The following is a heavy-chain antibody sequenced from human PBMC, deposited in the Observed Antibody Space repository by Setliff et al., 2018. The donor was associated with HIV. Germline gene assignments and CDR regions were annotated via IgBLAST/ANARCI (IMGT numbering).Heavy chain of an antibody. D-gene: IGHD3-10*01. Sequence: PSETLSLTCTVSGGSISSSSYYWGWIRQPPGKGLEWIGSIYYSGSNYYNPSLKSRVTITVDTSKNQFPLKLSSVTAADTAVYYCARVGDYGSGGWFDPWGQGTLVTVSS. J-gene: IGHJ5*02. CDR1: GGSISSSSYY. CDR2: IYYSGSN. V-gene: IGHV4-39*06. CDR3: ARVGDYGSGGWFDP.